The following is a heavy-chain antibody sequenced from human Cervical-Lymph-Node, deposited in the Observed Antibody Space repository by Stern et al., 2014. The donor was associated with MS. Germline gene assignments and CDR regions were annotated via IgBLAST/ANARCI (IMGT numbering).Heavy chain of an antibody. J-gene: IGHJ4*02. CDR2: ISYDGTKK. CDR1: RFTFSSYG. Sequence: VQLVESGGGVVQPGRSLRLSCAASRFTFSSYGLHWVRQAPGQGLEWVALISYDGTKKYYAESVKGRFRISRDHSRNMSYLQMHSLRGDNTAVYYCARGAPSAVYFDLWGQGTLLTVSS. D-gene: IGHD2-2*01. CDR3: ARGAPSAVYFDL. V-gene: IGHV3-30*04.